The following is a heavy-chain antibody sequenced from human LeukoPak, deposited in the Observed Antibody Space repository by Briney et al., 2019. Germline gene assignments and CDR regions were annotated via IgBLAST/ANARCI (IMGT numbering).Heavy chain of an antibody. Sequence: GGSQRLSCAASGFTFSNYAMSWVRQAPGRGLEWVSAISGSGDYTNYADSVKGRFTISRDNSKNTLYLQMNSLRAEDTAVYYCAKDRASGSGSYSYRGFDYWGQGTLVTVSS. J-gene: IGHJ4*02. CDR3: AKDRASGSGSYSYRGFDY. D-gene: IGHD6-19*01. CDR2: ISGSGDYT. V-gene: IGHV3-23*01. CDR1: GFTFSNYA.